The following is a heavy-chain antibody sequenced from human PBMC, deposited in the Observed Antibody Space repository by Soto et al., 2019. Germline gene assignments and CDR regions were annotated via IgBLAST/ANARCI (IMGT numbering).Heavy chain of an antibody. CDR3: ARDSVSYGIYY. J-gene: IGHJ4*02. CDR1: GFTVSSNY. D-gene: IGHD3-10*01. Sequence: EVQLVESWGGLVQPGGSLRHSCAASGFTVSSNYMSWVRQAPGEWLEWVSVIYSGGSTYYADSVKDRFTISRDNSKITLYLQMNGLRAEDTAVYYCARDSVSYGIYYWGQGTLVTVSS. V-gene: IGHV3-66*01. CDR2: IYSGGST.